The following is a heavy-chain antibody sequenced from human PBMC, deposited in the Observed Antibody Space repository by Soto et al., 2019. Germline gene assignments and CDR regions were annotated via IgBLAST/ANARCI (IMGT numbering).Heavy chain of an antibody. CDR1: GFSLSTFGVG. V-gene: IGHV2-5*02. J-gene: IGHJ3*02. Sequence: QITLKESGPTLVKPTQTLTLTCTFSGFSLSTFGVGVAWIRQPPGKALEWLALIYWDDDKRYSPPLKSRLTITKDTPKNQVVLTMTNMDPVDTGTYYCAHSPRRDGYTDAFDIWGQGTMVTVSS. CDR2: IYWDDDK. CDR3: AHSPRRDGYTDAFDI. D-gene: IGHD5-12*01.